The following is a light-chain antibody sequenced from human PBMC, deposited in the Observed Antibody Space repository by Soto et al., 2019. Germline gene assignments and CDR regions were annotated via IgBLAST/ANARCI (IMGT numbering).Light chain of an antibody. J-gene: IGLJ1*01. CDR3: QSYDSSRSGYV. CDR2: GNS. Sequence: QSVLTQPPSVSGAPGQRVTISCTGSSSNIGAGYDVHWYQQLPGTAPKLLIYGNSNRPSGVPDRISGSKSGTSASLAITGLQGDDDAYYYCQSYDSSRSGYVFGTGTKLTVL. V-gene: IGLV1-40*01. CDR1: SSNIGAGYD.